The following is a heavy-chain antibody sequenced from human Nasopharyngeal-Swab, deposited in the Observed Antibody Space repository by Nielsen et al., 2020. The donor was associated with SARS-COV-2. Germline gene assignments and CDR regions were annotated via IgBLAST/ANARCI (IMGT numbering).Heavy chain of an antibody. V-gene: IGHV4-61*02. D-gene: IGHD1-26*01. CDR3: ARGRPGTYYTYYYGLDV. J-gene: IGHJ6*02. CDR2: TSIRGTT. CDR1: DDSLRRGGFY. Sequence: SETLSLTCSVSDDSLRRGGFYWTWIRQPDGRGLEVIGRTSIRGTTNYSPPFKNRVTMSLDTSKKQFFLRLASVSAADTAIYYCARGRPGTYYTYYYGLDVWGQGTSVTVSS.